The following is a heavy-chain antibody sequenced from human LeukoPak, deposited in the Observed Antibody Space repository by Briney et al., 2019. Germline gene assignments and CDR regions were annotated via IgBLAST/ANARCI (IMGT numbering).Heavy chain of an antibody. CDR2: IRSEANSYAT. Sequence: GGSLRLSCAASGFTFSGSAMHWVRQASGKGLEWVGRIRSEANSYATAYTASVKGRFTISRDDSKNTACLQMNSLKTEDTAVYYCTRHWGTGYYYYYMDVWGKGTTVTVSS. D-gene: IGHD7-27*01. CDR1: GFTFSGSA. CDR3: TRHWGTGYYYYYMDV. V-gene: IGHV3-73*01. J-gene: IGHJ6*03.